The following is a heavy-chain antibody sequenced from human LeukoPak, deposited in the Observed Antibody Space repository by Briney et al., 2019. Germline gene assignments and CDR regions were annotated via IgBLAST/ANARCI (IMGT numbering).Heavy chain of an antibody. Sequence: ASVKLSCKASGYTFNTFDINWVRQATGQGPEWMGWVNPYNDKTVYAPKFQGRVSISSNNSITTAYMEFSGLKSDDTAVYYCARGRRLRGVTSRPIYYYYYTSVWRGGTTVTVSS. V-gene: IGHV1-8*03. CDR1: GYTFNTFD. J-gene: IGHJ6*03. CDR2: VNPYNDKT. D-gene: IGHD3-10*01. CDR3: ARGRRLRGVTSRPIYYYYYTSV.